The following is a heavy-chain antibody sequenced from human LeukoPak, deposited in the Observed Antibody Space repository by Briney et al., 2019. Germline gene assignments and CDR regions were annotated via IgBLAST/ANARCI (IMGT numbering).Heavy chain of an antibody. CDR2: ISWNSGSI. V-gene: IGHV3-9*01. D-gene: IGHD3-22*01. J-gene: IGHJ4*02. CDR3: AKGIDSSGSQNDY. Sequence: PGGSLRLSCAASGFTFSSYWMSWVRQAPGKGLEWVSGISWNSGSIGYADSVKGRFTISRDNAKNSLYLQMNSLRAEDTALYYCAKGIDSSGSQNDYWGQGTLVTVSS. CDR1: GFTFSSYW.